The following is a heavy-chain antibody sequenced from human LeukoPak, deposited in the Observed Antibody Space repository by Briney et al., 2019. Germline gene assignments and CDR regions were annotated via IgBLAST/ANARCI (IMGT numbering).Heavy chain of an antibody. Sequence: ASVKVSCKASGYTFTNYGIAWVRQAPGQGLEWVGWISVYNGNTNYAEKLQGRVNVTTDRSTSTAYMELRSLRSDDTAVYYCARDFGAPPYSATRGYYMDVWGKGTTVTVSS. D-gene: IGHD1-26*01. V-gene: IGHV1-18*01. CDR2: ISVYNGNT. J-gene: IGHJ6*03. CDR1: GYTFTNYG. CDR3: ARDFGAPPYSATRGYYMDV.